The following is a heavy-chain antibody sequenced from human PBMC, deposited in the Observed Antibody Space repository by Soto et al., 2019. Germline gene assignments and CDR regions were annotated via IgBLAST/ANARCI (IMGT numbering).Heavy chain of an antibody. CDR1: GFTFSTYS. CDR3: ARGRSINTIMDY. D-gene: IGHD2-2*01. CDR2: ISSSGGSV. V-gene: IGHV3-21*01. Sequence: EVQLVESGGGLVKPGGSLRLSCAASGFTFSTYSMNWVRQAPGKGLEWVSSISSSGGSVSYAESVKGRFTISRDNAKNSLYLQMGSLRAEDTAVYYCARGRSINTIMDYWGQGTRVTVSS. J-gene: IGHJ4*02.